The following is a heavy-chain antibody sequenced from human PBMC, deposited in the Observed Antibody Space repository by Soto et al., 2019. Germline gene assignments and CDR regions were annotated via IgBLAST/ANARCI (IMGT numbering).Heavy chain of an antibody. CDR1: GGSISSYY. Sequence: ASETLSLTCTVSGGSISSYYWSWIRQPPGKGLEWIGYIYYSGSTNYNPSLKSRVTISVDTSKNQFSLKLSSVTAADTAVYYCARGGYDILTGYFDYWGQGTLVTAPQ. CDR2: IYYSGST. D-gene: IGHD3-9*01. V-gene: IGHV4-59*01. CDR3: ARGGYDILTGYFDY. J-gene: IGHJ4*02.